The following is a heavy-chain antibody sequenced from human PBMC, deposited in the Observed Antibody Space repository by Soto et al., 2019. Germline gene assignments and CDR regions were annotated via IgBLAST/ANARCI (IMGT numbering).Heavy chain of an antibody. D-gene: IGHD1-26*01. Sequence: PGGSLRLSCAASGFTFSSYWMSWVRQAPGKGLEWVAVISYDGSNKYYADSVKGRFTISRDNSKNTLYLQMNSLRAEDTAVYYCAKDLGGIFDYWGQGTLVTVSS. CDR2: ISYDGSNK. V-gene: IGHV3-30*18. CDR1: GFTFSSYW. CDR3: AKDLGGIFDY. J-gene: IGHJ4*02.